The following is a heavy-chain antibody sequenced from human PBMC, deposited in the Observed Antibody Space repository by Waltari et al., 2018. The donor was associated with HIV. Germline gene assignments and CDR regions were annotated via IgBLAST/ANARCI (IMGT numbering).Heavy chain of an antibody. Sequence: QVQLVESGGGVVQPGGSLRLSCGASGFTFSGYDMHWVRQAPGKGWEWVTYMRSDRSSKNYADSVKGRFTISRDNSKNTVYLQMNSLRPEDTAVYFCAKNGATLTTSSYYYYYGMDVWGQGTTVTVSS. D-gene: IGHD4-4*01. V-gene: IGHV3-30*02. CDR1: GFTFSGYD. CDR2: MRSDRSSK. CDR3: AKNGATLTTSSYYYYYGMDV. J-gene: IGHJ6*02.